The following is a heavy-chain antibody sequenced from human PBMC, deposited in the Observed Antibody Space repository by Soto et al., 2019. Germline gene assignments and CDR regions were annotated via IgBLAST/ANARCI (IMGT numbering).Heavy chain of an antibody. CDR1: GYTLSSNY. V-gene: IGHV1-46*01. CDR2: INTSGVST. J-gene: IGHJ4*02. D-gene: IGHD3-16*01. Sequence: GAAVKVSCKASGYTLSSNYMVWVRQAPRQGLEGLGIINTSGVSTDYAQKVQVRLTMTRDTSTNTVYMELSSLRSEDTAVYYCASLEITGYWGQGTQVTVSS. CDR3: ASLEITGY.